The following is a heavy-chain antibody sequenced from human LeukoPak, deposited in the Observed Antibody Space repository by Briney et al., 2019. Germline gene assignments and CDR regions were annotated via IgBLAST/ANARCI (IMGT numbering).Heavy chain of an antibody. CDR2: INPSGGST. CDR1: GYTFTGYY. J-gene: IGHJ4*02. D-gene: IGHD2-15*01. Sequence: ASVKVSCKASGYTFTGYYMHWVRQAPGQGLEWMGIINPSGGSTSYAQKFQGRVTMTRDTSTSTVYMELSSLRSEDTAVYYCARGPAVVAAPPPVPLVYWGQGTLVTVSS. CDR3: ARGPAVVAAPPPVPLVY. V-gene: IGHV1-46*01.